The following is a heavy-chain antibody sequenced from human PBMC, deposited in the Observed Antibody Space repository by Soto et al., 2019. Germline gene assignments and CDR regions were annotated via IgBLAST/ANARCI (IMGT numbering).Heavy chain of an antibody. CDR3: ASPSRGPDYYYYGMDV. V-gene: IGHV4-39*01. CDR1: GGSISSSSYY. CDR2: IYYSGST. J-gene: IGHJ6*02. Sequence: SETLSLTCTVSGGSISSSSYYWGWIRQPPGKGLEWIGSIYYSGSTYYNPSLKSRVTISVDTSKNQFSLKLSSVTAADTAVYYCASPSRGPDYYYYGMDVWGQGTTVTVSS.